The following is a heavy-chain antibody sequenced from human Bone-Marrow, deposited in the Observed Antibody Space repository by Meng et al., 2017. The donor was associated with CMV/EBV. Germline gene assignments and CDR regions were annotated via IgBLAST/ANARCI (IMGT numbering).Heavy chain of an antibody. J-gene: IGHJ6*01. CDR1: GGSISSYY. Sequence: SETLSLTCTVSGGSISSYYWSWIRQPAGKGLEWIGRIYTSGSTNYNPSLKSRVTMSVDTSKNQFSLKLSSVTAADTAVYYCARDLTVGIQLWLGYGMDVWGQGTTVTGSS. D-gene: IGHD5-18*01. CDR3: ARDLTVGIQLWLGYGMDV. CDR2: IYTSGST. V-gene: IGHV4-4*07.